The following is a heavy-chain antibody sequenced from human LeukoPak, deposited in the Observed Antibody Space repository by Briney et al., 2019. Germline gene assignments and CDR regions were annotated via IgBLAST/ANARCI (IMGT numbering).Heavy chain of an antibody. CDR3: ARDVIGYCSSTSCPEGWIDP. CDR2: IYTSVST. Sequence: SETLSLTCIVPGGSISSYFWSWIRPPAGKGLEWIGRIYTSVSTNDNPTLKSRCTMAVDTSKNLFSLNLSSVTAADTAVYYCARDVIGYCSSTSCPEGWIDPWGQGTLVTVSS. J-gene: IGHJ5*02. CDR1: GGSISSYF. D-gene: IGHD2-2*01. V-gene: IGHV4-4*07.